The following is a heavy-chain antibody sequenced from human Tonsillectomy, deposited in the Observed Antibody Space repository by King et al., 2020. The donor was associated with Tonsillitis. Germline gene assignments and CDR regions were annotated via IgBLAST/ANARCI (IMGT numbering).Heavy chain of an antibody. Sequence: QMQLQESGPGLVKPSETLSLTCTVSGGSISSSSYYWGWIRQPPGKGLEWIGSIYYSGSTYYNPSLKSRVTLSVDTSKNQFSLKLSSVTAADTAVYYCARRRSWFGYHVGMDVWGQGTTVTVSS. CDR2: IYYSGST. J-gene: IGHJ6*02. V-gene: IGHV4-39*01. D-gene: IGHD3-10*01. CDR3: ARRRSWFGYHVGMDV. CDR1: GGSISSSSYY.